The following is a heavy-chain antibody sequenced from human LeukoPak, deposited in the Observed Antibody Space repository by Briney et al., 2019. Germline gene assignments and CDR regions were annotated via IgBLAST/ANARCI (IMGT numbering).Heavy chain of an antibody. CDR3: AREYSSSSGRRAFDF. CDR1: GGSISSYY. D-gene: IGHD6-6*01. V-gene: IGHV4-59*08. CDR2: IYYSGST. J-gene: IGHJ3*01. Sequence: SETLSLTCTVSGGSISSYYWNWIRQPPGKGLEWIGYIYYSGSTNYNPSLKSRVTTLLDTSKNQFSLKLSSVTAADTAVYYCAREYSSSSGRRAFDFWGQGTMVTVSS.